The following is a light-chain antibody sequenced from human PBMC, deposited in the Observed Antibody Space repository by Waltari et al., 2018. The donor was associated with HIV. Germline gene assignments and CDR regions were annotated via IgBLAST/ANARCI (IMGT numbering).Light chain of an antibody. J-gene: IGKJ1*01. CDR1: QSVSSN. Sequence: EIVMTQSPATLSVSPGERATLSCRASQSVSSNLAWYQQKPGQAPRLLIYGASTRATGIPARFSGSGSGTEFTLTISSLQSEDFAVYYCQQCFSSLWTFGQGTKV. CDR3: QQCFSSLWT. V-gene: IGKV3-15*01. CDR2: GAS.